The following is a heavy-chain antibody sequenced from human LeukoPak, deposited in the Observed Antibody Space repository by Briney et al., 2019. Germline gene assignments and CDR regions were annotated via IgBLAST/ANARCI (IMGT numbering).Heavy chain of an antibody. CDR2: ISSDGSAA. D-gene: IGHD1-1*01. J-gene: IGHJ4*02. CDR1: GFIVSRYW. V-gene: IGHV3-74*01. CDR3: ARPRDNVLDY. Sequence: GGSLRLSWAAAGFIVSRYWMCGGRQVPGEGLWWVSRISSDGSAASYADSVGVRFAISRDSARNTLYLQMNSLRAEDTAVYYCARPRDNVLDYWGQGPLVTVSS.